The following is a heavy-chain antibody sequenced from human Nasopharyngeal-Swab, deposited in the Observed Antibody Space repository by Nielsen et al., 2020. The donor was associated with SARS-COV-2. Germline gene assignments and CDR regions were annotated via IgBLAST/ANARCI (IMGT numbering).Heavy chain of an antibody. CDR2: ISGSGGIT. V-gene: IGHV3-23*01. CDR1: GFTFSSYA. D-gene: IGHD3-10*01. J-gene: IGHJ4*02. Sequence: GESLKISCAASGFTFSSYAMSWVRQAPGKGLEWVSAISGSGGITYYADSVKGRFTISRDNSKNTLYLQMNSLRAEDTAVYYCAKGVVPYGSGSRSDYWGQGTLVTVSS. CDR3: AKGVVPYGSGSRSDY.